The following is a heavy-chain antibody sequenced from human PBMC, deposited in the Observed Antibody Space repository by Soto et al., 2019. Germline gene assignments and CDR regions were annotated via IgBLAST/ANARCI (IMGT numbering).Heavy chain of an antibody. Sequence: GVSVKVSCKASGYTFTSYGIIWVRQAPGQGLELMGWISAYNGNTNYAQKLQGRVTMTTDTSTSTAYMELRSLRSDDTAVYYCARDFGDSDYYGSGSYQWFDPWGQGTLVTVSS. V-gene: IGHV1-18*04. J-gene: IGHJ5*02. CDR2: ISAYNGNT. D-gene: IGHD3-10*01. CDR3: ARDFGDSDYYGSGSYQWFDP. CDR1: GYTFTSYG.